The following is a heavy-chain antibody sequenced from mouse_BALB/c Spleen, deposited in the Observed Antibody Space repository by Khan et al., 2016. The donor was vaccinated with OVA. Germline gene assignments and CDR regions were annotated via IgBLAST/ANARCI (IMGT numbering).Heavy chain of an antibody. Sequence: DLVKPGASVKLSCKASGYTFTSYWINWIKQRPGQGLEWIGRIAPGSGSADYNEMFKDKATLTVDTSSSTAYIQLSSLSSEDSAVFFGARENYYGRTCYGMDYWSEGTAGT. D-gene: IGHD1-1*01. CDR3: ARENYYGRTCYGMDY. CDR2: IAPGSGSA. J-gene: IGHJ4*01. V-gene: IGHV1S41*01. CDR1: GYTFTSYW.